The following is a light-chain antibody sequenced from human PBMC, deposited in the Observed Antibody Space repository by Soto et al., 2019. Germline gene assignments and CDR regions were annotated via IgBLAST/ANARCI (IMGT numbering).Light chain of an antibody. CDR2: DAS. CDR1: QTIGNW. V-gene: IGKV1-5*01. CDR3: QQYDSYSYT. J-gene: IGKJ2*01. Sequence: IQMTQSPSTLSASVGDRVTITCRASQTIGNWLPWYQQKTGKAPKLLIYDASSLERGVPSRFSGSRSGTEFTLTISSLQPDDFATYYCQQYDSYSYTFGQGTKLEIK.